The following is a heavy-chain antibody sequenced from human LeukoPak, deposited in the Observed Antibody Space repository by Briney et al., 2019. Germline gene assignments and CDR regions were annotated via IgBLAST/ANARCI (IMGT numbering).Heavy chain of an antibody. Sequence: SDTLSLTCTVSGGSMSSYYWSWIRQPPGRGLEGIGYIYYSGSTNYNPPLKSRVTMSVDTSKNQFSLKVTSGTDAETAVYYWARGGGDEMPRVLDYWGQGTLVTVSS. V-gene: IGHV4-59*07. D-gene: IGHD2-2*01. CDR2: IYYSGST. CDR1: GGSMSSYY. J-gene: IGHJ4*02. CDR3: ARGGGDEMPRVLDY.